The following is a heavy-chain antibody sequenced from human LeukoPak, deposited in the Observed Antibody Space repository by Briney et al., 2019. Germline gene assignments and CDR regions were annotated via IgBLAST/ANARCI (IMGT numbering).Heavy chain of an antibody. CDR1: GFTLSSYG. V-gene: IGHV3-30*18. J-gene: IGHJ4*02. CDR2: ISYDGSQK. D-gene: IGHD5-18*01. CDR3: AKGGYHLDY. Sequence: GKSLRLSCVASGFTLSSYGMHWVRQAPGKGLEWVALISYDGSQKYYADSVKGRFTVSRDNSKSLLYLQMDSLRAEDTAVYFCAKGGYHLDYWGQGTLVTVSS.